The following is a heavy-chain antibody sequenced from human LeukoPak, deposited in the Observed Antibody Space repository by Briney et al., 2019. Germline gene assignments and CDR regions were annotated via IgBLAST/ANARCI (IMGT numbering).Heavy chain of an antibody. CDR3: ARGPPPITLYCYYGMDV. CDR1: GGSISSYY. CDR2: IYYSGST. D-gene: IGHD1-14*01. Sequence: SETLSLTCTVSGGSISSYYWSWIRQPPGKGLEWIGYIYYSGSTNYNPSLKSRVTISVDTSKNQFSLKLSSVTAADTAVYYCARGPPPITLYCYYGMDVWGQGTTVTVSS. J-gene: IGHJ6*02. V-gene: IGHV4-59*01.